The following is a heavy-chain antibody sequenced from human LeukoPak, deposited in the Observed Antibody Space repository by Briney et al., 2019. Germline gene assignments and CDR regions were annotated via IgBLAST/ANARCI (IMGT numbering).Heavy chain of an antibody. CDR3: ARGVVGATIFDVNWFDP. Sequence: SETLSLTCTVSGGSISSGGYYWSWIRQHPGKGLEWIGYIYYSGSTNYNPSLKSRVTISVDTSKNQFSLKLSSVTAADTAVYYCARGVVGATIFDVNWFDPWGQGTLVTVSS. J-gene: IGHJ5*02. D-gene: IGHD1-26*01. V-gene: IGHV4-31*03. CDR1: GGSISSGGYY. CDR2: IYYSGST.